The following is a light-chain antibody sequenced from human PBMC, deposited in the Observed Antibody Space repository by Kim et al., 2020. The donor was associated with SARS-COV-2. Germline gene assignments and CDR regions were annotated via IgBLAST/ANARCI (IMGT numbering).Light chain of an antibody. Sequence: DIQMTQSPSSLSASVGDRVTITCQASQDISNYLNWYQQKPGKATKLLIYDASNLETGVPSRFSGSGSGTDFTFTISSLQPEDIATYYCQQYDNLPHTIGQGTKLEI. V-gene: IGKV1-33*01. CDR3: QQYDNLPHT. J-gene: IGKJ2*01. CDR2: DAS. CDR1: QDISNY.